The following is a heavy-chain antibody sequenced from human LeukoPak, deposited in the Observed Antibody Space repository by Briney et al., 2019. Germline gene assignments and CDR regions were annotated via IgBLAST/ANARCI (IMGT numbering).Heavy chain of an antibody. CDR1: GFTFSSYG. CDR3: ARGSYYYGSGSYLAH. J-gene: IGHJ4*02. D-gene: IGHD3-10*01. Sequence: PGGSLRFSCAASGFTFSSYGMHWVRQAPGKGLEWVAVIWYDGSNKYYADSVKGRFTISRDNSKNTLYLQMNSLRAEDTAVYYCARGSYYYGSGSYLAHWGQGTLVTVSS. V-gene: IGHV3-33*01. CDR2: IWYDGSNK.